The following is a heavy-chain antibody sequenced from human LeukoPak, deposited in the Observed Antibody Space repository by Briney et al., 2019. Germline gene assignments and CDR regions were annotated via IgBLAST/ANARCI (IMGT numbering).Heavy chain of an antibody. CDR3: AKNRYSGYDFSRYFDP. Sequence: GGSLRLSCAASGFTFSSYGMHWVRQAPGKGLEWVAVVWYDGSKKYYADSGKGRFTISRDNCKNTVYLQMNSLRVEDTAVYYCAKNRYSGYDFSRYFDPWGQGTLVTVSS. CDR2: VWYDGSKK. D-gene: IGHD5-12*01. CDR1: GFTFSSYG. V-gene: IGHV3-33*06. J-gene: IGHJ4*02.